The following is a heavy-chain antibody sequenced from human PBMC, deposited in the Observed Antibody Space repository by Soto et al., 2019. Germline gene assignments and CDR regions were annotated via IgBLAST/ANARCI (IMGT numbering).Heavy chain of an antibody. Sequence: QVQPEESGPGLVKPSQTLSLMCTVSGVPISGSDYHWSWIRQSPGKGLEWIGYIFPSGATHYNSSLGSRITMSVETSKSQFSLRLTAVTAADTAVYFCARGSAAKRYFDLCGRGTIGTVSS. CDR2: IFPSGAT. CDR1: GVPISGSDYH. D-gene: IGHD5-18*01. J-gene: IGHJ2*01. V-gene: IGHV4-30-4*01. CDR3: ARGSAAKRYFDL.